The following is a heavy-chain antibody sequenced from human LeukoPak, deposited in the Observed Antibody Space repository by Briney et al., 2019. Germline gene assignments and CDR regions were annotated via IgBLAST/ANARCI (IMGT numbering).Heavy chain of an antibody. V-gene: IGHV4-4*07. J-gene: IGHJ5*02. CDR1: GGSISSYY. CDR2: IYTSGST. Sequence: SETLSLTCTVSGGSISSYYWSWIRQPAGKGLEWIGRIYTSGSTNYNPSLKSRVTMSVDTSKNQFSLKLSSVTAADTAVYYCARAPVRGVISPYNWFDPWGQGTLVTVSS. D-gene: IGHD3-10*01. CDR3: ARAPVRGVISPYNWFDP.